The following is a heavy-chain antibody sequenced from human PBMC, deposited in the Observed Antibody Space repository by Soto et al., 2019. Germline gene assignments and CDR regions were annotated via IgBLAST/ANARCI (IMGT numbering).Heavy chain of an antibody. D-gene: IGHD3-10*02. V-gene: IGHV3-30*18. CDR3: AKDVLPARSKGGYFDY. CDR1: GFTFSSYG. J-gene: IGHJ4*02. Sequence: QVQLVESGGGVVQPGRSLRLSCAASGFTFSSYGMHWVRQAPGKGLEWVAVISYDGSNKYYADYVKGRFTISRDNSKNTLYLQMNSLRAEDTAVYYCAKDVLPARSKGGYFDYWGQGTLVTVSS. CDR2: ISYDGSNK.